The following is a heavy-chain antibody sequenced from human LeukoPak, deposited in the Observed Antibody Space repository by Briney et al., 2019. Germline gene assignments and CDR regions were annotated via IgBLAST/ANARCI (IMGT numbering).Heavy chain of an antibody. CDR1: GYTFTGYY. Sequence: GASVKVSCKASGYTFTGYYMHWVRQAPGQGLEWMGWINPNSGGTNYAQKFQGRVTITRDMSTSTAYMELSSLRSEDTAVYYCAADTLDPYWYFDLWGRGTLVTVSS. CDR2: INPNSGGT. V-gene: IGHV1-2*02. D-gene: IGHD1-1*01. J-gene: IGHJ2*01. CDR3: AADTLDPYWYFDL.